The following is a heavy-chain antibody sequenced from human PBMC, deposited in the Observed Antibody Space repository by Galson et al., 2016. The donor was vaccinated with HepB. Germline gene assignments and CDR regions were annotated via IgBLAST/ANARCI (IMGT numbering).Heavy chain of an antibody. V-gene: IGHV1-3*01. CDR3: ASQVTPNGEDH. CDR2: INPANGNT. D-gene: IGHD4-17*01. Sequence: SVKVSCKGSGYTFTRYALHWVRQAPGQRLEWMGWINPANGNTKYSEKFQGRVTVLRDTSASTVYMELSSLRSADTAVYYCASQVTPNGEDHWGQGTLVTVSS. CDR1: GYTFTRYA. J-gene: IGHJ4*02.